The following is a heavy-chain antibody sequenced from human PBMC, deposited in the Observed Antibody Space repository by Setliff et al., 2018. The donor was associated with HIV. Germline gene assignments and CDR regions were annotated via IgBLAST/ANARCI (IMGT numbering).Heavy chain of an antibody. Sequence: SETLSLTCAVYGGSFSGYYWSWIRQPPGKGLEWIGEINHSGSTNYNMSLWSRVTISLDASRNQFSLELISVTAADTAVYYCATGITVAPDYWGQGSLVTVSS. CDR1: GGSFSGYY. V-gene: IGHV4-34*01. D-gene: IGHD6-19*01. CDR2: INHSGST. J-gene: IGHJ4*02. CDR3: ATGITVAPDY.